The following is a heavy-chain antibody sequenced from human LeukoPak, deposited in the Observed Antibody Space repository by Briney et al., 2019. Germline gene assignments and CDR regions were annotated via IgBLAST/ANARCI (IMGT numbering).Heavy chain of an antibody. CDR2: IIPIFGTA. D-gene: IGHD6-13*01. V-gene: IGHV1-69*13. CDR1: GGTFSSYA. CDR3: ARATVQWNIAAASDP. Sequence: SVKVSCKASGGTFSSYAISWVRQAPGQGLEWMGGIIPIFGTANYAQKFQGRVTITADESTSTAYMELSSLRSEDTAVYYCARATVQWNIAAASDPWGQGTLVTVSS. J-gene: IGHJ5*02.